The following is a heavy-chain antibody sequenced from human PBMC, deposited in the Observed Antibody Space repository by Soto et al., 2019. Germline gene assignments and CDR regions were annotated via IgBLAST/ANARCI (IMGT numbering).Heavy chain of an antibody. CDR3: AKDRMGAGVRGYFDY. CDR2: ISYDGSNK. Sequence: QVQLVESGGGVVQPGTSLRLSCAGSGFTFSSYGMDWVRQAPGKGLAWVAVISYDGSNKYYADSVKGRFTISRDNSKNTLYLQMSSLRADDTAVYYCAKDRMGAGVRGYFDYWGQGTLVTVSS. V-gene: IGHV3-30*18. D-gene: IGHD3-10*01. CDR1: GFTFSSYG. J-gene: IGHJ4*02.